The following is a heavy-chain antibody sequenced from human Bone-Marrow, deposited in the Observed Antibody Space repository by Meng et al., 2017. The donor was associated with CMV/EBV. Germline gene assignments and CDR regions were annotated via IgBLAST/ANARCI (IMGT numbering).Heavy chain of an antibody. J-gene: IGHJ6*02. CDR2: FYTGVST. CDR3: ARDGTYYGMDV. CDR1: GFTFSSYA. Sequence: GESLKISCAASGFTFSSYAMHWVRQAPGKGLEWVSIFYTGVSTYYADSVKGRFTVSRDNSKNTLYLQMNSLRAEDTAVYYCARDGTYYGMDVWGQGTTVTVSS. V-gene: IGHV3-53*01.